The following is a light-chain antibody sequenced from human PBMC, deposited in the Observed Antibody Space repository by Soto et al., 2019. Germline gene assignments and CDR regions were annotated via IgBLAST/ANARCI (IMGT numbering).Light chain of an antibody. V-gene: IGKV3-20*01. J-gene: IGKJ1*01. Sequence: PGEIATLICRTSQSVSASQLAWYQQKPGQAPRLLIYGISKRAAGIPDRFTGSGSGTDFTLTISSLQPDDFATYYCQQYNGTFGQGTKVDIK. CDR1: QSVSASQ. CDR3: QQYNGT. CDR2: GIS.